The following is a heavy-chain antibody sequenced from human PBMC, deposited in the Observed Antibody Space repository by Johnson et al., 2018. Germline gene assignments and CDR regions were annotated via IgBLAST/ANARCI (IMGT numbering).Heavy chain of an antibody. Sequence: VQLVQSGGGLVQPGGSXRLSCAASGFTFSAYAMSWVRQAPGKGLEWVSVTFTGGHTYYADSVRGRFTVSRANSKNTLYLQMNSLRAEDTALYYCARGRNDFGGYYYYYYLDVWGNGTPVTVS. V-gene: IGHV3-23*04. J-gene: IGHJ6*03. CDR1: GFTFSAYA. CDR3: ARGRNDFGGYYYYYYLDV. CDR2: TFTGGHT. D-gene: IGHD4-17*01.